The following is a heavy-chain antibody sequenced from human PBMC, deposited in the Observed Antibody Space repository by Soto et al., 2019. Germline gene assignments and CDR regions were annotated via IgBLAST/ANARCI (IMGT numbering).Heavy chain of an antibody. CDR2: IGTTSSYI. V-gene: IGHV3-21*01. D-gene: IGHD2-21*02. CDR1: GFTFGTYT. Sequence: EVQLVESGGGLVKPGGSLRLSCAASGFTFGTYTTNWVRQAPGKGLEWVSSIGTTSSYIYYADSVRGRFTISRDNARDSLYLQMSSLRAEDTAVYYCARVMCGDCSTYYYYSMDVWGQGTTVTVSS. CDR3: ARVMCGDCSTYYYYSMDV. J-gene: IGHJ6*02.